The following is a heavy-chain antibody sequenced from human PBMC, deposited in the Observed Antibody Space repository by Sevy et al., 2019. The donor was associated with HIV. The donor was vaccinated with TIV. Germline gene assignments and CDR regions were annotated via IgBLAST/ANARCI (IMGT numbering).Heavy chain of an antibody. CDR2: ISAYNGNT. Sequence: ASVKVSCKASGYTFTSYGISWVRQAPGQGLEWMGWISAYNGNTNYAQKLQGRVTMTTDTSTSTAYMGLRGLRSDDTAVYYCARAVAVAGMLEGDYWGQGTLVTVSS. CDR3: ARAVAVAGMLEGDY. V-gene: IGHV1-18*04. J-gene: IGHJ4*02. D-gene: IGHD6-19*01. CDR1: GYTFTSYG.